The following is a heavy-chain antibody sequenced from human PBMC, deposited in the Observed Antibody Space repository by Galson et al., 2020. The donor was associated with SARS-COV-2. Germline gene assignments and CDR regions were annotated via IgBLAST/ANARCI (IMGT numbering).Heavy chain of an antibody. D-gene: IGHD3-3*01. CDR1: GYSFTSYW. J-gene: IGHJ4*02. Sequence: GESLKLSCQGSGYSFTSYWIGWVRQMPGKGLKWMGIIYPGDSDTRYSPSFQGQVTISADKSISTAYLQWSSLKASDTAMYYCARVTIFGVVSLDYWGQGTLVTVSS. CDR2: IYPGDSDT. CDR3: ARVTIFGVVSLDY. V-gene: IGHV5-51*01.